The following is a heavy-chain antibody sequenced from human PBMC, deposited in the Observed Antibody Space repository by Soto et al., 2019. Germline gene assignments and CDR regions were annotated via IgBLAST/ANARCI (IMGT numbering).Heavy chain of an antibody. Sequence: SETVLTCTVSGGSLFGDYCTWIRQPAGGGLEWIGRINSDGNTNYSPSLKSRVTMSVDPSRKHFSLNLTSVTAADTASYFCARARRLENWFDPWGPGIQVTVSS. CDR1: GGSLFGDY. V-gene: IGHV4-4*07. J-gene: IGHJ5*02. D-gene: IGHD5-12*01. CDR3: ARARRLENWFDP. CDR2: INSDGNT.